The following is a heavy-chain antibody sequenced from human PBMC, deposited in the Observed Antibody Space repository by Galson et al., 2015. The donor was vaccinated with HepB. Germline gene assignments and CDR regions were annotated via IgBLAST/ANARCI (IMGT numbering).Heavy chain of an antibody. V-gene: IGHV1-18*01. Sequence: SVKVSCKASGYTFTSYGISWVRQAPGQGLEWMGWISAYNGNTNYAQKLQGRVTMTTDTSTSIAYMELRSLRSDNTAVYYCVGNLRASNDYWGQGTLVTVSS. CDR2: ISAYNGNT. CDR1: GYTFTSYG. CDR3: VGNLRASNDY. D-gene: IGHD1-14*01. J-gene: IGHJ4*02.